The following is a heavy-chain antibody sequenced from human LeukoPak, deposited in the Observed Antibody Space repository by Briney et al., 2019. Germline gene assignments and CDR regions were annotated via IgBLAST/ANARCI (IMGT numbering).Heavy chain of an antibody. Sequence: PSQTLSLTCTASGGSTNNNDGSYFWSWLRQPAEKGLEWIGRIHPTGNTMYNPSLKSRVTISLDTSKNQFSLNLYSVTAADTAAYYCASHYSRAGIDAFDIWGQGTVVTVSS. CDR2: IHPTGNT. D-gene: IGHD6-13*01. J-gene: IGHJ3*02. CDR1: GGSTNNNDGSYF. V-gene: IGHV4-61*02. CDR3: ASHYSRAGIDAFDI.